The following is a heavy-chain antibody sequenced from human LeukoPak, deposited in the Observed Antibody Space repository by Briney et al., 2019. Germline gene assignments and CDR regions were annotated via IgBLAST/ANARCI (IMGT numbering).Heavy chain of an antibody. Sequence: SETLSLTCTVSGDSLTSYYWSWIRQPPGKGLQWIGYIYYSGTVNYNPSLKSRVTISVDTSKNQFSLNLSSVTAADTAVYYYARLGSYFDYWGQGTLVTVSS. V-gene: IGHV4-59*08. J-gene: IGHJ4*02. CDR2: IYYSGTV. CDR3: ARLGSYFDY. CDR1: GDSLTSYY.